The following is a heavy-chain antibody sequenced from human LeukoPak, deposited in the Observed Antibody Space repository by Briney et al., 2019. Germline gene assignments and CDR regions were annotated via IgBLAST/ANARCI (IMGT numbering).Heavy chain of an antibody. J-gene: IGHJ4*02. Sequence: GGSLRLSCAASGFTFSTCWMSWVRQAPGKGLEWVASVKEDGSKKEYVDSVKGRFTISRDNDKNSVYLQMNTLRAEDTAVYYCARWRGVQSEFVYWGQGALVTVSS. CDR2: VKEDGSKK. V-gene: IGHV3-7*01. CDR3: ARWRGVQSEFVY. D-gene: IGHD5-24*01. CDR1: GFTFSTCW.